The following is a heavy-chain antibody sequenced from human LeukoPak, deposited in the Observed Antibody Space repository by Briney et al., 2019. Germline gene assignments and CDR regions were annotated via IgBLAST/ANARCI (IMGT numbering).Heavy chain of an antibody. J-gene: IGHJ4*02. D-gene: IGHD1-14*01. CDR1: GFIVSSNY. CDR2: ISGSGGST. V-gene: IGHV3-23*01. Sequence: GGSLRLSCAASGFIVSSNYMNWVRQAPGKGLEWVSAISGSGGSTYYADSVKGRFTISRDNSKNTLYLQMNSLRAEDTAVYYCAKGKPNRNDYFDYWGQGTLVTVSS. CDR3: AKGKPNRNDYFDY.